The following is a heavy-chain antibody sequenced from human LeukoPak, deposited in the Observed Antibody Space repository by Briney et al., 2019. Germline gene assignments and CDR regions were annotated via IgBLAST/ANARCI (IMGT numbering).Heavy chain of an antibody. V-gene: IGHV3-30*03. CDR1: GFTFSRHG. J-gene: IGHJ5*02. CDR3: ARLGLEVGGPNWFDP. D-gene: IGHD1-1*01. Sequence: GGSLRLSCAPSGFTFSRHGMHWVRQAPGKGLEWVAIISNDGSRKYYAHSVEGRFTISRDNSKNTLYLQMNSLRVEDTAVYYCARLGLEVGGPNWFDPWGQGPWSPSPQ. CDR2: ISNDGSRK.